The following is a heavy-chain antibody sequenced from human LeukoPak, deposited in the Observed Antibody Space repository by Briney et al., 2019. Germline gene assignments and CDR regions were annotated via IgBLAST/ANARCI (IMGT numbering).Heavy chain of an antibody. CDR3: ARVVVVVPAATRTGWFDP. V-gene: IGHV1-18*01. D-gene: IGHD2-2*01. Sequence: ASVRVSCKASGYTFTSYGISWVRQAPGQGLEWMGWISAYNGNTHYAQKPQGRVTMTTDTSTSTAYMELRSLRSEDTAVYYCARVVVVVPAATRTGWFDPWGQGTLVTVSS. CDR2: ISAYNGNT. CDR1: GYTFTSYG. J-gene: IGHJ5*02.